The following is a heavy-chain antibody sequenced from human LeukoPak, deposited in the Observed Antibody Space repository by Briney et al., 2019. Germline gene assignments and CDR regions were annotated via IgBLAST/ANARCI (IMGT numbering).Heavy chain of an antibody. CDR2: ISSDGSKT. Sequence: GRSPRLSCAASGFIFSNYAMHWVRQAPGKGLEWVALISSDGSKTYHADSVKGRFSISRDNSKNTLYLQLNSLRAEDTSVYYCARDSTYWYDSGSSRPHYFDYWGQGTLVTVSS. CDR1: GFIFSNYA. V-gene: IGHV3-30*01. J-gene: IGHJ4*02. CDR3: ARDSTYWYDSGSSRPHYFDY. D-gene: IGHD3-10*01.